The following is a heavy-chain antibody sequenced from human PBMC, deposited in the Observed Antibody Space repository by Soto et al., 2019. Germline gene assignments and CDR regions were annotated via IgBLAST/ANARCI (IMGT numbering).Heavy chain of an antibody. D-gene: IGHD3-10*01. Sequence: ASVKVSCKASGYIFTSYDIHWVRQATGQGPEWMGWMNPNSDKTGYAQTFQGRVTVTRNTSISTAYLELSSLRSDHPAVYYCARGRKWFGESRSSLWFDPWGQGTLVTVSS. CDR1: GYIFTSYD. V-gene: IGHV1-8*01. J-gene: IGHJ5*02. CDR3: ARGRKWFGESRSSLWFDP. CDR2: MNPNSDKT.